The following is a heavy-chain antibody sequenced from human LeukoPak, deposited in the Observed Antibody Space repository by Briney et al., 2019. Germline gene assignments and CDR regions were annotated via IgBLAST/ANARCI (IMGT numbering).Heavy chain of an antibody. V-gene: IGHV3-49*04. Sequence: PGRSLRLSCTASGFTFGDYTMSWVRQAPGKGLEWVGFIRSKGYGGTTEYAASVQGRFTISRDDSKNIASLQMNSLKSEDTAVYFCARDLPYYYDSSGPDYWGQGTPVTVSS. CDR3: ARDLPYYYDSSGPDY. CDR2: IRSKGYGGTT. D-gene: IGHD3-22*01. J-gene: IGHJ4*02. CDR1: GFTFGDYT.